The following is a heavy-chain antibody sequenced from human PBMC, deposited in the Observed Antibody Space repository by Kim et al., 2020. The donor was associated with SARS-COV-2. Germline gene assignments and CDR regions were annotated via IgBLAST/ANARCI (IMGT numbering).Heavy chain of an antibody. CDR2: ISYDGRNK. J-gene: IGHJ6*02. V-gene: IGHV3-30-3*01. D-gene: IGHD4-17*01. CDR1: GLSFDDPA. CDR3: ARGHCHESVSLSDYYNGMDV. Sequence: GGSLRLSCAASGLSFDDPAMNWVRQAPGKGLEWVAVISYDGRNKDYADSVKGRFTISRDNSKRTLFLQMNSLRVEDTGVYYCARGHCHESVSLSDYYNGMDVWGQGTTVTVSS.